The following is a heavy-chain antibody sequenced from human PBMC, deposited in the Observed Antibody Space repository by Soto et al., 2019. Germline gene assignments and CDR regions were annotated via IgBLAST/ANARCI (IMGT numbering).Heavy chain of an antibody. Sequence: GASVKVSCKASGYTFTGYYMHWVRQAPGQGLEWMGWINPNSGGTNYAQKFQGRVTMTRDTSISTAYMELSRLRSDDTAVYYCARRLAAAGYYYYYGMDVWGQGTTVTVSS. CDR3: ARRLAAAGYYYYYGMDV. CDR2: INPNSGGT. V-gene: IGHV1-2*02. D-gene: IGHD6-13*01. J-gene: IGHJ6*02. CDR1: GYTFTGYY.